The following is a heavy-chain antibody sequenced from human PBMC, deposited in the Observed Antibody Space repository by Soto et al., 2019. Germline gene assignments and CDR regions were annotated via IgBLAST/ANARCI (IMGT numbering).Heavy chain of an antibody. J-gene: IGHJ6*02. D-gene: IGHD2-2*01. V-gene: IGHV3-53*01. CDR1: GFTVSPNY. CDR2: IYSGGST. Sequence: GGSLRLSCAASGFTVSPNYMSWVRQAPGKGLEWVSVIYSGGSTYYADSVKGRFTISRDNSKNTLYLQMDSLRAEDTAVYYCARDIVGVPAARYYGMDVWGQGTTVTVSS. CDR3: ARDIVGVPAARYYGMDV.